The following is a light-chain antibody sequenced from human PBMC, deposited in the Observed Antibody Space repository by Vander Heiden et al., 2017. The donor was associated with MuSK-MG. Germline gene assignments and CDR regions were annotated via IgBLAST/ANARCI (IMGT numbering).Light chain of an antibody. Sequence: DIVMTQSPLSLPVTPGEPASIYCRSSQSLRHSNGYNYLDWYLQKPGQAPQLLIYLGANRASGVLDRFSGSGEGKDFTLKISRGEEEDVGVYYCMQSLQTPPCTFGQGTKLEIK. V-gene: IGKV2-28*01. J-gene: IGKJ2*02. CDR1: QSLRHSNGYNY. CDR2: LGA. CDR3: MQSLQTPPCT.